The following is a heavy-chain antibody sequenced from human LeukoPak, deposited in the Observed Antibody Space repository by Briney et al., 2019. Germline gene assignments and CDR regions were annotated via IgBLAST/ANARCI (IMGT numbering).Heavy chain of an antibody. CDR1: GGSFSGYY. D-gene: IGHD3-22*01. CDR2: INHSGST. Sequence: SETLSLTCAVYGGSFSGYYWSWIRQPPGKGLEWIGEINHSGSTNYNPSLKSRVTMSVDTSKNQFSLKLSSVTAADTAVYYCARGRNYYDSSGYRYWGQGTLVTVSS. CDR3: ARGRNYYDSSGYRY. J-gene: IGHJ4*02. V-gene: IGHV4-34*01.